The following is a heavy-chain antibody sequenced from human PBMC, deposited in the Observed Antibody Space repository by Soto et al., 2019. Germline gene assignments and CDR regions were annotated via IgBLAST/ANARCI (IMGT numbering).Heavy chain of an antibody. CDR3: ARETDSGSYYTFDI. V-gene: IGHV4-59*01. D-gene: IGHD1-26*01. J-gene: IGHJ3*02. CDR2: IHNSGST. CDR1: GGSISSYY. Sequence: QVQLQESGPGLVKPSETLSLTCTVSGGSISSYYWSWIRQPPGKGLEWIGNIHNSGSTNYKPSLKSRVIISVDTSKNQFSLKLSSVTAADTAVYYCARETDSGSYYTFDIWGQGTMVTVSS.